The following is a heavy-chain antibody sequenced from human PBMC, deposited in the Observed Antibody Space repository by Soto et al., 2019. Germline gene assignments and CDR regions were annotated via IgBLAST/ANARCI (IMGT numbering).Heavy chain of an antibody. Sequence: ASVKVSCKASGYTFTSYYMHWVRQAPGQGLEWMGIINPSGGSTSYAQKFQGRVTMTRDTSTSTVYMELSSLRSEDTAVYYCARDRPIPAAKAPPAFDIWGQGTMVTVSS. CDR2: INPSGGST. CDR3: ARDRPIPAAKAPPAFDI. D-gene: IGHD2-2*01. J-gene: IGHJ3*02. V-gene: IGHV1-46*01. CDR1: GYTFTSYY.